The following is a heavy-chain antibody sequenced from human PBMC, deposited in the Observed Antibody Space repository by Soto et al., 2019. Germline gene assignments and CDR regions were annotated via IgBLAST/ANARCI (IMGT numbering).Heavy chain of an antibody. CDR3: ARDRYSYSSSGDYYGMDV. CDR2: ISYDGSNK. V-gene: IGHV3-30-3*01. Sequence: QVQLVESGGGVVQPGRSLRLSCAASGFTFSSYAMHWVRQAPGKGLEGVAVISYDGSNKYYADSVKGRFTISRDNSKNTLYLQMNSLRAEDTAVYYCARDRYSYSSSGDYYGMDVWGQGTTVTVSS. D-gene: IGHD6-6*01. J-gene: IGHJ6*02. CDR1: GFTFSSYA.